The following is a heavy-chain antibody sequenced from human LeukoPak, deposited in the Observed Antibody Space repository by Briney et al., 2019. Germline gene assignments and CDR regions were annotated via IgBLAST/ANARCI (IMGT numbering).Heavy chain of an antibody. CDR1: GFTFYSYA. J-gene: IGHJ3*02. CDR2: ISTTGGTT. CDR3: VKGALRGYSAPGAFDI. Sequence: GGSLRLSCAASGFTFYSYAMTWVRQAPGKGLEWVSTISTTGGTTYYADSVKGRFTISRDDSQNTLYLRMKSLRAEDTAIYYCVKGALRGYSAPGAFDIWGQGTMVTVSS. V-gene: IGHV3-23*01. D-gene: IGHD5-18*01.